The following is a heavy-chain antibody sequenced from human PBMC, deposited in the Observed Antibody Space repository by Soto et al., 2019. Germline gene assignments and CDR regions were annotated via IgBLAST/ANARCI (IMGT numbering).Heavy chain of an antibody. CDR2: ISGGGDTT. V-gene: IGHV3-23*01. CDR1: GFTFNNYA. J-gene: IGHJ4*02. D-gene: IGHD3-10*01. Sequence: EVQLLESGGGLVQPGGSLRLSCAASGFTFNNYAMTWVRQAPGKGLEWVSAISGGGDTTSYADSVKGRFTVSRDGSKNTLYLRISSLRAEDTALYYCEKGRGGSGSLTPRVDFWGQGTLVPVSS. CDR3: EKGRGGSGSLTPRVDF.